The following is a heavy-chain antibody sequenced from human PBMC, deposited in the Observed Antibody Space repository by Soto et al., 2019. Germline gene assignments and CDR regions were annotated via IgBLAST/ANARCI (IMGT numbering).Heavy chain of an antibody. CDR1: GGSISSYY. V-gene: IGHV4-59*08. Sequence: SETLSLTCTVSGGSISSYYWSWIRQPPGKGLEWIGYIYYSGSTNHNPSLKSRVTISVDTSKNQFSLKLSSVTAADTAVYYCARRGVVDFDYWGQGTLVTVSS. J-gene: IGHJ4*02. CDR3: ARRGVVDFDY. CDR2: IYYSGST. D-gene: IGHD2-15*01.